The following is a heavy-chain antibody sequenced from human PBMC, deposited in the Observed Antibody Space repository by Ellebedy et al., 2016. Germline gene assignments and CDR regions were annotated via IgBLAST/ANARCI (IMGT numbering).Heavy chain of an antibody. Sequence: GESLKISXAASGFTFSNYCMIWVRQAPGKGLEWVANIKQDGSNKYYVDSVKGRFTISRDNAKNSLYLQMDSLRGDDTAVYYCARDADGTTYFADWGQGTLVTVSS. CDR1: GFTFSNYC. D-gene: IGHD1-1*01. V-gene: IGHV3-7*01. J-gene: IGHJ4*02. CDR2: IKQDGSNK. CDR3: ARDADGTTYFAD.